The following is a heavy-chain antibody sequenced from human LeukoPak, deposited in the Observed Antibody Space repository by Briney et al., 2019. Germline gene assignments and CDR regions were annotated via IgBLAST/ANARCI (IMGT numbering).Heavy chain of an antibody. D-gene: IGHD6-19*01. CDR1: GFTSSSYW. Sequence: GGSLRLSCAASGFTSSSYWMSWVRQAPGKGLEWVANIKQDGSEKYYVDSVKGRFTISRDNAKNSLYLQMNSLRAEDTAVYYCARAGGWEGYYFDYWGQGTLVTVSS. J-gene: IGHJ4*02. V-gene: IGHV3-7*04. CDR3: ARAGGWEGYYFDY. CDR2: IKQDGSEK.